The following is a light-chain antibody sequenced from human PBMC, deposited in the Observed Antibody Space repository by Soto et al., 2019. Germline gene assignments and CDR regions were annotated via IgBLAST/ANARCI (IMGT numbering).Light chain of an antibody. J-gene: IGKJ2*01. CDR1: QSLLHSNGYNY. Sequence: DIVMTQSPLSLPVTPGEPASISCRSSQSLLHSNGYNYLDWYLQKPGQSPQVLFYLGSNRASGVPDRFSGSGSGADFTLKISRVEAEDVGIYYCVQGLQMYTFGQGTKLEIK. CDR2: LGS. V-gene: IGKV2-28*01. CDR3: VQGLQMYT.